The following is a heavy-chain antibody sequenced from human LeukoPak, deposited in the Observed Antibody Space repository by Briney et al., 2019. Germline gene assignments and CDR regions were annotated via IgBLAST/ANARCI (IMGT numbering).Heavy chain of an antibody. V-gene: IGHV4-34*01. Sequence: SETLSLTCVLYGGSFSDYHWTWIRQPPGKGLEWIGEINHSGGTDYNPSLRSRPTISLDTSKKEFSLQLSSVTAADTGVYYCARGSGWVGATTIDYWGQGTLVTVSS. CDR2: INHSGGT. CDR3: ARGSGWVGATTIDY. D-gene: IGHD1-26*01. J-gene: IGHJ4*02. CDR1: GGSFSDYH.